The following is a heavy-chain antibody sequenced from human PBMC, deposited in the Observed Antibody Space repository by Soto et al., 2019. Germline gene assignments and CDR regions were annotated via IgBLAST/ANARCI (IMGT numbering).Heavy chain of an antibody. CDR2: IYPGDSDT. J-gene: IGHJ4*02. V-gene: IGHV5-51*01. Sequence: PGESLKISCKGSGYSFTSYWIGWVRQMPGKGLEWMGIIYPGDSDTRYSPSFQGQVTISADKSISTAYLQWSSLKASDTAMYYCARPIKGGGEGYYFDYWGQGHLVTVSS. CDR3: ARPIKGGGEGYYFDY. D-gene: IGHD7-27*01. CDR1: GYSFTSYW.